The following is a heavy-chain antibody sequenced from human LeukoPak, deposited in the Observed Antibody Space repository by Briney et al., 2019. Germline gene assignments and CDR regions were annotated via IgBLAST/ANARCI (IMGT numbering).Heavy chain of an antibody. J-gene: IGHJ4*02. CDR3: ARASSGYFQGFDY. CDR1: GFTFSSYG. CDR2: ISYDGSNK. D-gene: IGHD3-22*01. V-gene: IGHV3-30*03. Sequence: PGGSLRLSCAASGFTFSSYGMHWVRQAPGKGLEWVAVISYDGSNKYYADSVKGRFTISRDNSKNMLYLQLNSLTAEDTAVYYCARASSGYFQGFDYWGQGTLVTVSS.